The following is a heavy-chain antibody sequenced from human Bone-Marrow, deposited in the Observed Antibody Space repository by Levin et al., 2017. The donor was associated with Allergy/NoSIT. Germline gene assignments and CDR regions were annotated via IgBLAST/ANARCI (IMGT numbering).Heavy chain of an antibody. V-gene: IGHV3-23*01. J-gene: IGHJ2*01. CDR2: ISGGGDDT. D-gene: IGHD3-22*01. CDR1: GFNFENYA. CDR3: AKGPHRSGYLRYFAL. Sequence: GESLKISCAASGFNFENYAMSWVRRIPGKGLEWVSIISGGGDDTFYADAVKGRCTISRDNSKNTVDLQMNTLRVEDTAVYYCAKGPHRSGYLRYFALWGRGTLVTVIS.